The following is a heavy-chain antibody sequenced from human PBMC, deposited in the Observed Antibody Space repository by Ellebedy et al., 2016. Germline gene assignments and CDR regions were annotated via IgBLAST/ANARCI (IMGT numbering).Heavy chain of an antibody. J-gene: IGHJ4*02. CDR3: ARGYDTTMGMYFDY. V-gene: IGHV3-23*01. CDR2: ISDSGGST. D-gene: IGHD5-18*01. CDR1: GFTFSSYA. Sequence: GESLKISCAASGFTFSSYAMSWVRQAPGKGLEWVSAISDSGGSTYYADSVKGRFTISRDNSKNTLFLQMNSLRAEDTAVYYCARGYDTTMGMYFDYWGQGTLVTVSS.